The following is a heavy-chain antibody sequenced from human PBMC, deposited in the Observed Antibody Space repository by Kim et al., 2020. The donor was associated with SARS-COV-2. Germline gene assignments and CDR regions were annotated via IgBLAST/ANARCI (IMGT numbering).Heavy chain of an antibody. Sequence: SETLSLTCAVYGGSFSGYYWSWIRQPPGKGLEWIGEINHSGSTNYNPSLKSRVTISVDTSKNQFSLKLSSVTAADTAVYYCARANYCSSTSCYVGYFQHWGQGTLVTVSS. D-gene: IGHD2-2*01. CDR2: INHSGST. J-gene: IGHJ1*01. CDR3: ARANYCSSTSCYVGYFQH. V-gene: IGHV4-34*01. CDR1: GGSFSGYY.